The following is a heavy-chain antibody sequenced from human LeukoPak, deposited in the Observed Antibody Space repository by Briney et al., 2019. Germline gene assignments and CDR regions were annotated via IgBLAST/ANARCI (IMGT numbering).Heavy chain of an antibody. CDR2: ISYDGSNK. D-gene: IGHD3-3*01. V-gene: IGHV3-30*03. CDR3: AREESTYYDFWSGQSDAFDI. Sequence: GRSLRLSCAASGFTFSSYGMHWVRQAPGKGLEWVAVISYDGSNKYYADSVKGRFTISRDNAKNSLYLQMNSLRAEDTAVYYCAREESTYYDFWSGQSDAFDIWGQGTMVTVSS. CDR1: GFTFSSYG. J-gene: IGHJ3*02.